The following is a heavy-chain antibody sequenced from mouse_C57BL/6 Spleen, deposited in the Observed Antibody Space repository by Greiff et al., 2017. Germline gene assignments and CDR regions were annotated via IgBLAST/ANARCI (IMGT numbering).Heavy chain of an antibody. D-gene: IGHD1-1*01. CDR1: GFTFTDYY. CDR2: IRNKANGYTT. CDR3: ARYPYYYGSREYWYFDV. Sequence: EVKVVESGGGLVQPGGSLSLSCAASGFTFTDYYMSWVRQPPGKALEWLGFIRNKANGYTTEYSASVKGRFTISRDNFQSILYLQMNALRAEDSATYYCARYPYYYGSREYWYFDVWGTGTTVTVSS. J-gene: IGHJ1*03. V-gene: IGHV7-3*01.